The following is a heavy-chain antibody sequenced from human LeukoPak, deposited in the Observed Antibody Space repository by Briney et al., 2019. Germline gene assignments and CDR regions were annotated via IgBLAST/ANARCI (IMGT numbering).Heavy chain of an antibody. V-gene: IGHV4-59*08. Sequence: SETLSLICTVSGGSISSYYWSWIRQPPGKGLEWIGYIYYSGSTNYNPSLKSRVTISVDTSKNQFSLKLSSVTAADTAVYYCAGSYYYDSSGYYPDAFDIWGQGTMVTVSS. CDR3: AGSYYYDSSGYYPDAFDI. CDR2: IYYSGST. J-gene: IGHJ3*02. CDR1: GGSISSYY. D-gene: IGHD3-22*01.